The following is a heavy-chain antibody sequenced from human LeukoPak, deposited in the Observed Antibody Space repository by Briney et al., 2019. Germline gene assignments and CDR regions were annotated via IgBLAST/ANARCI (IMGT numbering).Heavy chain of an antibody. CDR2: ISGSGGST. D-gene: IGHD6-13*01. Sequence: GGSLRPSCAASGFTFSSYAMSWVRQAPGKGLEWVSAISGSGGSTYYADSVKGRFTISRDNSKNTLYLQMNSLRAKDTAIYYCAKDKVQNIAAAGTDDYWGQGTLVTVSS. CDR3: AKDKVQNIAAAGTDDY. CDR1: GFTFSSYA. J-gene: IGHJ4*02. V-gene: IGHV3-23*01.